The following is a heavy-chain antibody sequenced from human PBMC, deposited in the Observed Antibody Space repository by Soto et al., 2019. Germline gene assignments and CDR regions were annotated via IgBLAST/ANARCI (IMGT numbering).Heavy chain of an antibody. CDR1: GGSISSYY. D-gene: IGHD1-1*01. CDR2: IYYSGST. Sequence: PSETPSLTCTVSGGSISSYYWSWIRQPPGKGLEWIGYIYYSGSTNYNPSLKSRVTISVDTSKNQFSLKLSSVTAADTAVYYCAKQRGAVFDYWGQGTLVTVSS. CDR3: AKQRGAVFDY. J-gene: IGHJ4*02. V-gene: IGHV4-59*01.